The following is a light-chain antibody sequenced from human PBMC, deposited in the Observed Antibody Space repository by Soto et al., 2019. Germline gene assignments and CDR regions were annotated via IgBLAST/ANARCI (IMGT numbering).Light chain of an antibody. V-gene: IGKV1-39*01. CDR2: AAS. CDR3: QQSYSTLLT. Sequence: DIQMTQSPSSLSASIGDRVTITCRASQSISSYLNWYQHKPGKAPQLLIYAASSLQRGVPSRFSGSGSVTDFTLTISSLQPEDFATYYCQQSYSTLLTFGPGTKMDIK. CDR1: QSISSY. J-gene: IGKJ3*01.